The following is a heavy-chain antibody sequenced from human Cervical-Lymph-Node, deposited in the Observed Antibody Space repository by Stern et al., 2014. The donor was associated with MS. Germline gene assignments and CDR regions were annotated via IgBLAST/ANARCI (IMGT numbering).Heavy chain of an antibody. CDR1: GDSISNYY. CDR2: VYYTGST. J-gene: IGHJ5*02. Sequence: QVQLQESGPGLVKPSETLSLMCTVSGDSISNYYWNWIRQTPERGLQRIGYVYYTGSTSYNPSLNGRVTISLGTSKNEFSLKLDSVTAADTAVYYCARGGIALALNWFDLWGQGTPVTVSS. CDR3: ARGGIALALNWFDL. D-gene: IGHD6-19*01. V-gene: IGHV4-59*01.